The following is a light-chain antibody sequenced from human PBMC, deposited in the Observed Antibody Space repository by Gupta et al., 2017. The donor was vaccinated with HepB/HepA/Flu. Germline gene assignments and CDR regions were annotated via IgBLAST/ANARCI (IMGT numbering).Light chain of an antibody. CDR3: LKHNSYPRT. J-gene: IGKJ1*01. CDR1: QGISND. V-gene: IGKV1-17*01. CDR2: AAS. Sequence: DIQLTRSPSSLSASVGDRVTITCRASQGISNDLAWYQQRPGKAPKLLIYAASNLQCGVPSRFSGSGSGTDFTLTISSLQPEDSATYYCLKHNSYPRTFGEGTKVEIK.